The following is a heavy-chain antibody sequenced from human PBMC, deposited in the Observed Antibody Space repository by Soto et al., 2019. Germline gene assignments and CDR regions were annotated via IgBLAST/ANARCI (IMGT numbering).Heavy chain of an antibody. CDR2: ISYDGSNK. J-gene: IGHJ6*02. V-gene: IGHV3-30*18. CDR3: AKEGDISAVGPGMDV. D-gene: IGHD3-16*02. CDR1: GFTFSSYG. Sequence: QVQLVESGGGVVQPGRSLRLSCAASGFTFSSYGMHWVRQAPGKGLEWVAVISYDGSNKYYADSVKGRFTISRDNSKNTLYLQMSSLRAEDTAVYYCAKEGDISAVGPGMDVWDQGTTVTVSS.